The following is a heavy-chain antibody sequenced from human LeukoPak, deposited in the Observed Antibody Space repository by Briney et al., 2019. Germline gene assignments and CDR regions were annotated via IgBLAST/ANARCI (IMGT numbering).Heavy chain of an antibody. V-gene: IGHV3-33*06. CDR1: GFTSSSYG. CDR3: AKAEDYYYYYMDV. Sequence: GGSLRLSCAASGFTSSSYGMHWVRQAPGKGLEWVAVIWYDGSNKYYADSVKGRFTISRDNSKNTLYLQMNSLRAEDTAVYYCAKAEDYYYYYMDVWGKGTTVTVSS. J-gene: IGHJ6*03. CDR2: IWYDGSNK.